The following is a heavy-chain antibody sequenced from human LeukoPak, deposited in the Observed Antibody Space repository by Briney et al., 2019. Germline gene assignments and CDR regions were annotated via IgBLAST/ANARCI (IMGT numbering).Heavy chain of an antibody. Sequence: GASVKVSCKASGYIFTSYGLSWVRQAPGQGLEWMGWISANNGYTHYAQKFQGRLTITRDMSTRTVDMELRSLRSDDTAVYYCARDMRHYRYYESDEYYFNFEYWGQGTLVTVSS. CDR1: GYIFTSYG. D-gene: IGHD3-22*01. CDR3: ARDMRHYRYYESDEYYFNFEY. V-gene: IGHV1-18*01. J-gene: IGHJ4*02. CDR2: ISANNGYT.